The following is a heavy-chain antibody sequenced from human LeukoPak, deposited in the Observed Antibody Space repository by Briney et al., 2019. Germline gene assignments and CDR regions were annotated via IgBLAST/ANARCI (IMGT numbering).Heavy chain of an antibody. Sequence: SETLSLTCTVSGGSISSYYWSWIRQPAGKRLEWIGRIYTSGSTNYNPSLKSRVTMSVDTSTNQFSLKLTSVTAADTAVYYCAREINNLGYCSSTSCYHDYWGQGTLVTVSS. V-gene: IGHV4-4*07. CDR1: GGSISSYY. CDR3: AREINNLGYCSSTSCYHDY. D-gene: IGHD2-2*01. J-gene: IGHJ4*02. CDR2: IYTSGST.